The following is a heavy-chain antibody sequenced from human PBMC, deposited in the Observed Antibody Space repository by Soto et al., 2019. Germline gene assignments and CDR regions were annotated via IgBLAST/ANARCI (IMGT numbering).Heavy chain of an antibody. Sequence: GGSLRLSCTVSGFAFNNYGINWVRQAPGKGLEWVSSISKGDYTYYSDSVKGRFAISRDNAKSSVSLQMNTLRVEDTAVYYCAREDSIIIPAVSDFWGQGTLVTVST. J-gene: IGHJ4*02. D-gene: IGHD2-2*01. CDR3: AREDSIIIPAVSDF. V-gene: IGHV3-21*01. CDR1: GFAFNNYG. CDR2: ISKGDYT.